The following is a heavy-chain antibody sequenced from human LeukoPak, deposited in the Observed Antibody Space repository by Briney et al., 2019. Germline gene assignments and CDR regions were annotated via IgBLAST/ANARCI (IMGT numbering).Heavy chain of an antibody. Sequence: AGGSLRLSCAASGFTFSSYAMSWVRQAPGKGLEWVSAISGSGGSTYYADSVKGRFTISRDNAKNSLYLQMNSLRAEDTAVYYCARDFRTVVVPAAIGEDYYYYYMDVWGKGTTVTVSS. D-gene: IGHD2-2*01. CDR1: GFTFSSYA. CDR2: ISGSGGST. J-gene: IGHJ6*03. CDR3: ARDFRTVVVPAAIGEDYYYYYMDV. V-gene: IGHV3-23*01.